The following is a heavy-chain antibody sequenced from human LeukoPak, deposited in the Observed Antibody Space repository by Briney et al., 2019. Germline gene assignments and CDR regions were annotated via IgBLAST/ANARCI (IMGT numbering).Heavy chain of an antibody. D-gene: IGHD1-26*01. J-gene: IGHJ4*02. CDR3: VVHSATSCY. CDR2: ITTSGTST. V-gene: IGHV3-48*03. CDR1: GFTFSSYE. Sequence: PGGSLRLSCATSGFTFSSYEMNWVRQAPGKGLEWISYITTSGTSTHYADSVKGRFTISRDNGKTALSLQMNSLRAEDTAVYYCVVHSATSCYWGQGTLVTVSS.